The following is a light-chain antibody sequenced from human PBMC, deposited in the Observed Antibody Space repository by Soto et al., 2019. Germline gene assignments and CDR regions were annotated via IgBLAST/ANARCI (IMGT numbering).Light chain of an antibody. CDR1: LSVLYSSNNKNY. CDR2: WAS. Sequence: DFVMTQSPDSLAVSLGERATINCKSSLSVLYSSNNKNYLAWYQQKPGQPPKLLIYWASTRESGVPDRFSGSGSGTDFTLTISNLQAEDVAVYYCQQYYSTPPTWTFGQGTKVEIK. V-gene: IGKV4-1*01. J-gene: IGKJ1*01. CDR3: QQYYSTPPTWT.